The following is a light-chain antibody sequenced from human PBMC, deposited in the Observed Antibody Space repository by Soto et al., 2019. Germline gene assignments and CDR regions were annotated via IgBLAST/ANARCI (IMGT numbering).Light chain of an antibody. Sequence: EIVMTQSPSTLSASQGDRATISCRASQSVSNSLAWYQQKPGKAPRLLIFGASARASGIPARFSGSGSGTEFTLTISSLQSEDFAVYYCQQYNKYPFTFGRGTKVEIK. CDR3: QQYNKYPFT. J-gene: IGKJ4*01. CDR1: QSVSNS. CDR2: GAS. V-gene: IGKV3-15*01.